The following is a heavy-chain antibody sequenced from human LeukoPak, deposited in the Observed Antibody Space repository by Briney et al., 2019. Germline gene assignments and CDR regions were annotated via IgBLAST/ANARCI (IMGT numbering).Heavy chain of an antibody. CDR1: GYTFTSYG. J-gene: IGHJ4*02. Sequence: GASVTVSCKASGYTFTSYGFSWVGQAPGQGVEVMGWINAYNRNTTYPQKLQVRLTMTTDTSTSTAYMELRSLRFDDTAVYYCARRQGTTLSFDYWGQGTLVTVSS. D-gene: IGHD1-1*01. CDR2: INAYNRNT. V-gene: IGHV1-18*01. CDR3: ARRQGTTLSFDY.